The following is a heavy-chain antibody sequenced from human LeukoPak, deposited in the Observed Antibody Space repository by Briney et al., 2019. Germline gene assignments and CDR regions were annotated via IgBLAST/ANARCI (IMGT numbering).Heavy chain of an antibody. J-gene: IGHJ4*02. CDR3: ARHLPLYDCSSTSCRSSSWLPFDY. D-gene: IGHD2-2*01. CDR1: GGSISSYY. CDR2: IYYSGST. V-gene: IGHV4-59*08. Sequence: PSETLSLTCTVSGGSISSYYWSWIRQPPGKGLEWIGYIYYSGSTNYNPSLKSRVTISVDTSKNQFSLKLSSVTAADTAVYYCARHLPLYDCSSTSCRSSSWLPFDYWGQGTLVTVSS.